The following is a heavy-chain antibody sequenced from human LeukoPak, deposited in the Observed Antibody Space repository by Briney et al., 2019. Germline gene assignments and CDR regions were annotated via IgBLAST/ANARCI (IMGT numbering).Heavy chain of an antibody. CDR2: IYTSGST. J-gene: IGHJ4*02. CDR3: ARVPSSGWHFDY. V-gene: IGHV4-61*02. Sequence: SETLSLTCTVSGGSIGSSSYYWSWIRQPAGKGLEWIGRIYTSGSTNYNPSLKSRVTISVDTSKNQFSLKLSSVTAADTAVYYCARVPSSGWHFDYWGQGTLVTVSS. CDR1: GGSIGSSSYY. D-gene: IGHD6-19*01.